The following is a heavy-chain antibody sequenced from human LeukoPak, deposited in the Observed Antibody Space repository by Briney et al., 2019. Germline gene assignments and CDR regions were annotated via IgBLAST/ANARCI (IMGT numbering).Heavy chain of an antibody. J-gene: IGHJ4*02. CDR1: GLTFSNYG. D-gene: IGHD2-8*01. V-gene: IGHV3-23*01. Sequence: GGSLRLSCAASGLTFSNYGMSWVRQAPGKGLEWVSRISDSGGSTNYADSVKGRFTISRDNSKNTLYLQMNSLRAEDTAVYYCAKMMSRCIDYWGQGTLVSVSS. CDR2: ISDSGGST. CDR3: AKMMSRCIDY.